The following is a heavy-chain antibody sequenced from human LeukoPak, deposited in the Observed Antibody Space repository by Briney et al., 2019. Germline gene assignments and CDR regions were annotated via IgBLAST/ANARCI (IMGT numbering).Heavy chain of an antibody. CDR3: ARDQYDTWSRRGNFDS. V-gene: IGHV3-7*03. CDR2: IKLDGSEK. J-gene: IGHJ4*02. D-gene: IGHD3-3*01. CDR1: GFTFGKYC. Sequence: PGGSLRLSCVASGFTFGKYCMSWVRQAPGKGLEWVANIKLDGSEKNYVDSVKGRFTISRDNTKNSLYLQMNSLRVEDTAVFYCARDQYDTWSRRGNFDSWGQGTLVIVSS.